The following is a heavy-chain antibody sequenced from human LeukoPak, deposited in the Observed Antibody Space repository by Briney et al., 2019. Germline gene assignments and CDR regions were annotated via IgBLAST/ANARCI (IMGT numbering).Heavy chain of an antibody. D-gene: IGHD1-26*01. Sequence: PGGSLRLSCAASGFTFSDYWMTWVRQVAGGGLEWVVNIKQDGSDTYYVDSVRGRFTISRDNAKKSLYLEMSNLRGDDTAVYYCARVGAWELQRVFEYWGQGTLVTVSS. CDR1: GFTFSDYW. J-gene: IGHJ4*02. V-gene: IGHV3-7*01. CDR2: IKQDGSDT. CDR3: ARVGAWELQRVFEY.